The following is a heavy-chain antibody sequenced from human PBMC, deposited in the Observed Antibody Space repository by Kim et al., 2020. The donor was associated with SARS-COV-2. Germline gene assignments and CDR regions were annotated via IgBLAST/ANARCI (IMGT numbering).Heavy chain of an antibody. V-gene: IGHV3-15*01. Sequence: GGSLRLSCAASGFTFSNAWMSWVRQAPGKGLEWVGRIKSKTDGGTTDYAAPVKGRFTISRDDSKNTLYLQMNSLKTEDTAVYYCTGQDALYYGSGPFDYWGQGTLVTVSS. CDR1: GFTFSNAW. CDR3: TGQDALYYGSGPFDY. CDR2: IKSKTDGGTT. J-gene: IGHJ4*02. D-gene: IGHD3-10*01.